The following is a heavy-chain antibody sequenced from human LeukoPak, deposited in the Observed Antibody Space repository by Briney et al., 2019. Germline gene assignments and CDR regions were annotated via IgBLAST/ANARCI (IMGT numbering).Heavy chain of an antibody. V-gene: IGHV4-59*01. CDR3: ARGERYSSSWYRIDY. CDR2: IYYSGST. Sequence: PSETLSLTCTVSGGSISSYYWSWLRQPPGKGLEWSGYIYYSGSTNYNPSLKSRVTISVDTSKNQLSLKLSSPTAADTAVYYCARGERYSSSWYRIDYWGQGTLVTVSS. CDR1: GGSISSYY. J-gene: IGHJ4*02. D-gene: IGHD6-13*01.